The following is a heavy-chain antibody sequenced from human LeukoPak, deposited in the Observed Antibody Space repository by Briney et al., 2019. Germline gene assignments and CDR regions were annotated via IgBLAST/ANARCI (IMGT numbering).Heavy chain of an antibody. Sequence: KSSETLSLTCTVSGGSITSSGFYWGWIRQPPGKGLEWIGNIYYGGSAYYNPSLKSRVTISVDTSKNQFSLKLSSVTAADTAVCYCARQPNIVVVDNWFDPWGQGTLVAVSS. V-gene: IGHV4-39*07. CDR2: IYYGGSA. CDR1: GGSITSSGFY. CDR3: ARQPNIVVVDNWFDP. J-gene: IGHJ5*02. D-gene: IGHD2-15*01.